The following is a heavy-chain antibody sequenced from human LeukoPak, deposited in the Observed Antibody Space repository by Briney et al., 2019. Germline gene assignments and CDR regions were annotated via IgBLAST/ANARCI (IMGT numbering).Heavy chain of an antibody. V-gene: IGHV3-33*01. J-gene: IGHJ4*02. CDR3: ARGGGYVPYYFDY. CDR2: IWYDGSNK. CDR1: GFTFSSYG. Sequence: QPGGSLRLSCAASGFTFSSYGMHWVRQAPGKGLEWVAVIWYDGSNKYYADSVKGRFTISRDNSKNTLYLQMNSLRAEDTAVYYCARGGGYVPYYFDYWGRGTLVTVSS. D-gene: IGHD5-12*01.